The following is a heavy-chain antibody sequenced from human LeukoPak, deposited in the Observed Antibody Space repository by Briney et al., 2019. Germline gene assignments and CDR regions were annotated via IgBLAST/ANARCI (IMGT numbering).Heavy chain of an antibody. V-gene: IGHV3-48*04. D-gene: IGHD3-22*01. CDR2: ISSSSSTI. J-gene: IGHJ4*02. CDR3: ASSGYPFDY. CDR1: GFTVSSNY. Sequence: PGGSLRLSCAASGFTVSSNYMSWVRQAPGKGLEWVSYISSSSSTIYYADSVKGRFTISRDNVKNSLYLQMNSLRAEDTAVYYCASSGYPFDYWGQGTLVTVSS.